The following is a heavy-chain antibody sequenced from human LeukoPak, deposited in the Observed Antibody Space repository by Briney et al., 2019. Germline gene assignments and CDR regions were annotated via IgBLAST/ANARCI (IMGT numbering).Heavy chain of an antibody. CDR3: ASGYGGNSHIDY. Sequence: ASVKVSCKTSGDAFSRYPISWVRQAPGQGFEWMGRIIPILGIANYAQKFQGRVTITADKSTSIAYMELSSLKSDDTAIYYCASGYGGNSHIDYWGQGTLVTVSS. V-gene: IGHV1-69*02. CDR2: IIPILGIA. CDR1: GDAFSRYP. D-gene: IGHD4-23*01. J-gene: IGHJ4*02.